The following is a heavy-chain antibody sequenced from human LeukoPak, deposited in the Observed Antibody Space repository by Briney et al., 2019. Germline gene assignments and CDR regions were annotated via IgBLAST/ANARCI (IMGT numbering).Heavy chain of an antibody. CDR2: IKQDGSEN. CDR3: ARDHIAATGTFDY. V-gene: IGHV3-7*03. D-gene: IGHD6-13*01. Sequence: GGSLRPSCAASGFTFSSYWMSWVRQAPGKGLEWVANIKQDGSENYYVDSVKGRFTISRDNATNSLYLQMNTLRAEDSAVYYCARDHIAATGTFDYWGQGTLVTVSS. J-gene: IGHJ4*02. CDR1: GFTFSSYW.